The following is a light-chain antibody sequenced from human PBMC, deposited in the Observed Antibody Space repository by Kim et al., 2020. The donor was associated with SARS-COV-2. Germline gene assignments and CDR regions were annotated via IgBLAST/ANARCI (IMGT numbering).Light chain of an antibody. CDR3: QAWDNGTVV. J-gene: IGLJ2*01. V-gene: IGLV3-1*01. CDR1: ELGHKY. Sequence: SYELTQPPSVSVSPGQTASITCSGNELGHKYASWYQQEPGQSPVLVMYQDTKRPSGIPERFSGSNSGNTATLTIIGTQAMDEADYYCQAWDNGTVVFGGGTQLTVL. CDR2: QDT.